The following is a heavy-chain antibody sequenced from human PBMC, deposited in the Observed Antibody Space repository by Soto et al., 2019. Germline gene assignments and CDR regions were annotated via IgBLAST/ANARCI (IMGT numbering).Heavy chain of an antibody. V-gene: IGHV3-33*01. CDR3: ARDPYDNSGSYFNAPLDY. CDR2: MWSDGTTK. Sequence: GGSLRLSCAASGFTLINYGMHWVRQAPGKGLDWVAVMWSDGTTKFYADSVKGRFTLSRDNSKNTLYLQMGSLRAEDTAVYYCARDPYDNSGSYFNAPLDYWGQGTLVTVSS. J-gene: IGHJ4*02. D-gene: IGHD3-22*01. CDR1: GFTLINYG.